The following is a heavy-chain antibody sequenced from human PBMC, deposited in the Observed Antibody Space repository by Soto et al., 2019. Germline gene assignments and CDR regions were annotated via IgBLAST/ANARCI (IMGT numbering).Heavy chain of an antibody. CDR3: ARRFAAAAGHDAFDI. V-gene: IGHV5-51*01. J-gene: IGHJ3*02. CDR1: GYSFTSYW. CDR2: IYPGDSDT. D-gene: IGHD6-13*01. Sequence: GESLKISCKGSGYSFTSYWIGWVRQMPGKGLEWMGIIYPGDSDTRYSPSFQGQVTISADKSISTAYLQWSSLKASDTAMYYCARRFAAAAGHDAFDIWGQGTMVTVSS.